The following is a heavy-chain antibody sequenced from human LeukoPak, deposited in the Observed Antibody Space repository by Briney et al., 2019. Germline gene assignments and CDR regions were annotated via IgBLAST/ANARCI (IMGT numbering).Heavy chain of an antibody. D-gene: IGHD3-16*01. Sequence: PGRSLRLSCAASGFTFSGYGIHWVRQAPGKGLEWVAVIPYDGSNKYYPVSVKGRFTISRENAKNSLYLQMNSLRAGDTAVYYCARASLGGAFDSWGQGTLVTVSS. J-gene: IGHJ5*01. CDR2: IPYDGSNK. CDR3: ARASLGGAFDS. CDR1: GFTFSGYG. V-gene: IGHV3-30*03.